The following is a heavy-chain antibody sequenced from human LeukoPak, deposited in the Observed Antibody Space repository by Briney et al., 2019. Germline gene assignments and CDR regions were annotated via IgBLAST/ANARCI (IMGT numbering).Heavy chain of an antibody. CDR3: ARGLRSGYSYGRRGVAFDI. J-gene: IGHJ3*02. Sequence: SETLSLTCAVYGGSFSGYYWSWIRQPPGKGLEWIWEINHSGSTNYNPSLKSRVTISVDTSKNQFSLKLSSVTAADTAVYYCARGLRSGYSYGRRGVAFDIWGQGTMVTVSS. V-gene: IGHV4-34*01. CDR1: GGSFSGYY. CDR2: INHSGST. D-gene: IGHD5-18*01.